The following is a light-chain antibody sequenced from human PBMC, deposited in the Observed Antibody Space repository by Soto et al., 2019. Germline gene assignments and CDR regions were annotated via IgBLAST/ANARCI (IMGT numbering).Light chain of an antibody. CDR3: SSFAGSNEVV. CDR2: EVS. V-gene: IGLV2-8*01. CDR1: SSDVGAYNY. J-gene: IGLJ3*02. Sequence: QSVLTQPPSASGSPGQSVTISCTGTSSDVGAYNYVSWYQQHPGKAPKVMIFEVSKRPSGVPDRFSGSKSGNTASLTVSGLQAEDEADYYCSSFAGSNEVVFGGGTKPTVL.